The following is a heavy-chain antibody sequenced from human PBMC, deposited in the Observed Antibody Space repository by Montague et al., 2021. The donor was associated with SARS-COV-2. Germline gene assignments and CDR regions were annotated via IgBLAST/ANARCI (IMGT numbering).Heavy chain of an antibody. V-gene: IGHV3-74*03. J-gene: IGHJ4*02. CDR3: TRDFDWGSGC. CDR1: GCSISSYW. D-gene: IGHD3-9*01. CDR2: ISPDGTMT. Sequence: SLRLSCAPSGCSISSYWIHWVRQAPGMGLVWVSRISPDGTMTMYADSVKGRFTISRDNAKDTVYLQMTSLRTEDTAMYYCTRDFDWGSGCWGQGTLVTVSS.